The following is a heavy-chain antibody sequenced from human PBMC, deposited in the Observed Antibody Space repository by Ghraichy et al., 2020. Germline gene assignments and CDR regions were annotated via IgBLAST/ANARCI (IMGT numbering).Heavy chain of an antibody. Sequence: GGSLRLSCAASGFTVSSNYMSWVRQAPGKGLEWVSVIYSGGSTYYADSAKGRFTISRDNSKNTLYLQMNSLRAEDTAVYYCAREDIVVVPAAIEGNYYYGMDVWGQGTTVTVSS. D-gene: IGHD2-2*02. J-gene: IGHJ6*02. CDR2: IYSGGST. CDR3: AREDIVVVPAAIEGNYYYGMDV. V-gene: IGHV3-53*01. CDR1: GFTVSSNY.